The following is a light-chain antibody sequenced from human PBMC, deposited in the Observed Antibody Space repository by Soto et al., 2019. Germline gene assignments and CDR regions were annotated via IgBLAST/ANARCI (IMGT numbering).Light chain of an antibody. V-gene: IGKV3-11*01. J-gene: IGKJ5*01. CDR1: TSVTNF. Sequence: EIVLTQSPATLSLSPGERATLSCRASTSVTNFLAWYQQKPGQAPRLLIYGAFNRATGIPARFSGSGSGTDFTLTISSLEHEDSAIYYCQQRNIWPPVTFGQGTRLEIK. CDR3: QQRNIWPPVT. CDR2: GAF.